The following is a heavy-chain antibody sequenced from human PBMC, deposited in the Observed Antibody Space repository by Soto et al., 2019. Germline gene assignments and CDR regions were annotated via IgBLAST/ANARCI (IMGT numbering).Heavy chain of an antibody. D-gene: IGHD6-6*01. Sequence: GASVKVSCKASGYTFTSYDINCVRQATGQGLEWMGWMNPNSGNTGYAQKFQGRVTMTRNTSISTAYMELSSLRSEDTAVYYCASSYSSSLYYYSYYMNVWGKGTRVTVS. CDR3: ASSYSSSLYYYSYYMNV. CDR1: GYTFTSYD. J-gene: IGHJ6*03. CDR2: MNPNSGNT. V-gene: IGHV1-8*01.